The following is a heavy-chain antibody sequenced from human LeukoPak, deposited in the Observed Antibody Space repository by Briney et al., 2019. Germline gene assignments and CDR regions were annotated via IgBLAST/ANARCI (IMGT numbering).Heavy chain of an antibody. CDR1: GGSISSYY. CDR3: ARHSSATGWFDP. V-gene: IGHV4-59*08. CDR2: IYYSGST. Sequence: SETLSLTCTVSGGSISSYYWSWIRQPQGKGLEWIGYIYYSGSTNYNSSLKSRVTISVDTSKNLFSLKLSSVTAADTAVYYCARHSSATGWFDPWGQGTLVTVSS. D-gene: IGHD3-22*01. J-gene: IGHJ5*02.